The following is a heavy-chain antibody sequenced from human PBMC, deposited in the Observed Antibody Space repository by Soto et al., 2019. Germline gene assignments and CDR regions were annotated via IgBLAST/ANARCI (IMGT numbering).Heavy chain of an antibody. V-gene: IGHV3-23*01. CDR3: VKDKKYDILSAWDALDI. J-gene: IGHJ3*02. Sequence: GGSLRLSCAASGFPFSNYAMTWVRPDPGKGLEWVAAISGGGGGTYYADPVKGRFTISRDNSKNTLHLQMNNLRAEDTATYYCVKDKKYDILSAWDALDIWGHGTLVTVSS. CDR2: ISGGGGGT. D-gene: IGHD3-9*01. CDR1: GFPFSNYA.